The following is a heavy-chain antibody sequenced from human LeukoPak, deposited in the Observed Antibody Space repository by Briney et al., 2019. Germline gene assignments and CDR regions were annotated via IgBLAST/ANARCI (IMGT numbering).Heavy chain of an antibody. Sequence: PGRSLRLSCAASGFTFGSYPMRWARQAPGEGLEWVAVISFDGTNKYYADSVKGRLTISRDNSKNTLYLQMNSLRAEDTAVYYCARAPNQPLLDWGQGTLVTVSS. V-gene: IGHV3-30*01. CDR3: ARAPNQPLLD. D-gene: IGHD2-2*01. CDR2: ISFDGTNK. J-gene: IGHJ4*02. CDR1: GFTFGSYP.